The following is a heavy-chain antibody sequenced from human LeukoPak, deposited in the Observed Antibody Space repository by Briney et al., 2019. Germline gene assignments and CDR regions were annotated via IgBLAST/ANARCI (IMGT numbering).Heavy chain of an antibody. J-gene: IGHJ4*02. D-gene: IGHD3-22*01. CDR1: GGTFSSYA. CDR3: AVSPYYYDSSGYYSFDY. CDR2: IIPSFGTA. V-gene: IGHV1-69*05. Sequence: SVKVSCKASGGTFSSYAISWVRPAPGQGLDWMGRIIPSFGTANYAQKFQGRVTITTDESTSTAYMELSSLRSEDTAVYYCAVSPYYYDSSGYYSFDYWGQGTLVTVSS.